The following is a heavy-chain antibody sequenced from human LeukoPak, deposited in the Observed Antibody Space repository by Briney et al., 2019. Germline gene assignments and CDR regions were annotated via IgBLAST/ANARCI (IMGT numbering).Heavy chain of an antibody. V-gene: IGHV3-23*01. CDR2: MGGGGTT. J-gene: IGHJ4*02. Sequence: GGSLRLSCAASGFTFNNYVMSWVRQAPGKGLEWVSSMGGGGTTYYADYVKGRFTISRDTSKNTLYLQMNSLRAEDTAIYYCAKAGRPQAVAGWIDYWGQGTLVTVSS. CDR3: AKAGRPQAVAGWIDY. D-gene: IGHD6-19*01. CDR1: GFTFNNYV.